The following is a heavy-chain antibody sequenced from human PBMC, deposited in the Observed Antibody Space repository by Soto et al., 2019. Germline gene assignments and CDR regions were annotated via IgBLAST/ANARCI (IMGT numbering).Heavy chain of an antibody. D-gene: IGHD1-26*01. Sequence: ASVKVSFNASGNTVPNYAIHWVRQAPGQRLEGMGCINGGNGNTYYSEHFQGIVTFTRNTSAGTVYIQLSSLTAEETAVYYCARDDSGFSGSHYIHSFKHWGQGAMVNVCS. V-gene: IGHV1-3*01. CDR3: ARDDSGFSGSHYIHSFKH. CDR2: INGGNGNT. J-gene: IGHJ4*02. CDR1: GNTVPNYA.